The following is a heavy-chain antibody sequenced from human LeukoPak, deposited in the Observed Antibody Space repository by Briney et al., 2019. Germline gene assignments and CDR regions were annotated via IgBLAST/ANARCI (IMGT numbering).Heavy chain of an antibody. V-gene: IGHV3-53*01. CDR3: ATTIFGVVNDN. J-gene: IGHJ4*02. Sequence: PGGSLRLSCAASGFIVSSYYMSWVRQAPGKGLEWVSVIYSGGSTYYADSVKGRFTISRDISKNTVYLQMNSLRAEDTAVYYCATTIFGVVNDNWGQGTLVTVSS. CDR1: GFIVSSYY. CDR2: IYSGGST. D-gene: IGHD3-3*01.